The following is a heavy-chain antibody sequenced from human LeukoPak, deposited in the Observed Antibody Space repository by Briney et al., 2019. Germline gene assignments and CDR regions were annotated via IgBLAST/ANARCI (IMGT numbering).Heavy chain of an antibody. CDR3: ARARGTYYFDN. D-gene: IGHD1-1*01. CDR2: IWYDGSNK. CDR1: GFTLSSYA. Sequence: PGGSLRLSCAASGFTLSSYAMHWVRQAPGKGLEWVAVIWYDGSNKYYADSVKGRFTISRDNSKNTLYLQMNSLRAEDTAVYYCARARGTYYFDNWGQGILVIVSS. J-gene: IGHJ4*02. V-gene: IGHV3-33*08.